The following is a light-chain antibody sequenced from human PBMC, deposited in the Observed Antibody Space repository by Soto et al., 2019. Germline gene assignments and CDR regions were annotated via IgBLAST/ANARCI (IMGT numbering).Light chain of an antibody. CDR3: QQYGDSPIYT. J-gene: IGKJ2*01. Sequence: EIVLTQSPGTLSLSPGERATLSCRASQSVSNNYLAWYQQRTGQAPRLLIYGASNRATGVPDRFSGTGSGTDFTLTISRLELEDFALYSCQQYGDSPIYTFGQGTKLEIK. V-gene: IGKV3-20*01. CDR2: GAS. CDR1: QSVSNNY.